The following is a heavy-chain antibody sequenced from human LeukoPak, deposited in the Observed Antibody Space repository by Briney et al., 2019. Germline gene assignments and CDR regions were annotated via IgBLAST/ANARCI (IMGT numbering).Heavy chain of an antibody. CDR2: VYYSGST. CDR3: AASYSTSWPEMDY. J-gene: IGHJ4*02. Sequence: SETLSLTCTVSGGSISSYYWSWIRQPPGKGLEWIGTVYYSGSTYYNPSLKSRVTISVDTSRNQFSLELSSVTAADTAVYYCAASYSTSWPEMDYWGQGTLVTVSP. V-gene: IGHV4-59*04. D-gene: IGHD6-13*01. CDR1: GGSISSYY.